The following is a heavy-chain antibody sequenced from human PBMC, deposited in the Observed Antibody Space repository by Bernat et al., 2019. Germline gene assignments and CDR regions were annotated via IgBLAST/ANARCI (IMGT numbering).Heavy chain of an antibody. J-gene: IGHJ4*02. Sequence: QVQLVESGGGVVQPVRSLRLSCAASGFTFSNYGMHWVRQAPGKGLEWVAVIWYDGSNKYYADSVKGRFTISRDNSKNTLYLQMNSLGDEDTAVYYCARLGSSWSIDYWGQGTVVTVSS. D-gene: IGHD6-13*01. CDR3: ARLGSSWSIDY. V-gene: IGHV3-33*01. CDR1: GFTFSNYG. CDR2: IWYDGSNK.